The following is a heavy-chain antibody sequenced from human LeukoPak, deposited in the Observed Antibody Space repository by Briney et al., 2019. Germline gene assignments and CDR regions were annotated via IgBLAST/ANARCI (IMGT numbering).Heavy chain of an antibody. V-gene: IGHV3-30*04. CDR3: ARGPTYQHSSGHDFDY. CDR2: ISYDGGNE. Sequence: PGTSLRLSCAASGFTFSSYAMHWVRQAPGKGLQWVTSISYDGGNEYYADSVKGRFTVSRDNSKNTLYLQVKSLRPEDTAVYYCARGPTYQHSSGHDFDYWGQGTLVTVSS. J-gene: IGHJ4*02. CDR1: GFTFSSYA. D-gene: IGHD3-22*01.